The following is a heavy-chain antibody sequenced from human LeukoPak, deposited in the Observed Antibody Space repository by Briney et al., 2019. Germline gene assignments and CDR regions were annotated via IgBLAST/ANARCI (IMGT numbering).Heavy chain of an antibody. J-gene: IGHJ3*02. CDR2: IYYSGST. V-gene: IGHV4-59*08. CDR3: ARLLGGNDAFDI. CDR1: GVSISSYN. D-gene: IGHD3-10*01. Sequence: SETLSLTCTVSGVSISSYNWSWIRQPPGKGLEWIGYIYYSGSTNYNPSLKSRVTISVDTSKNQFSLKLSSVTAADTAVYYCARLLGGNDAFDIWGQGTMVTVSS.